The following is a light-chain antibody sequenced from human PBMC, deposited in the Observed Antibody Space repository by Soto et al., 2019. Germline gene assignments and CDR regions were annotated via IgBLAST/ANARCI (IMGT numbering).Light chain of an antibody. CDR3: LQNNSYPWT. J-gene: IGKJ4*02. CDR1: QSISSC. CDR2: TAS. Sequence: DIQMTQSPSSLSACVGDRVTITGRASQSISSCLNWYQQKPGKAPKLLIYTASSLESGVPSRFSGSGSGTEFTLTISSLQPEDFATYYCLQNNSYPWTFGGGTKVDIK. V-gene: IGKV1-5*03.